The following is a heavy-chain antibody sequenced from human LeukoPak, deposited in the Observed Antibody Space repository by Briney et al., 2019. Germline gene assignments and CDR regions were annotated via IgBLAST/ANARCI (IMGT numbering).Heavy chain of an antibody. CDR2: INTNTGNP. J-gene: IGHJ6*03. D-gene: IGHD6-19*01. V-gene: IGHV7-4-1*02. CDR3: ARDSSALYFNPDYYYYMDV. CDR1: GYTFTKYA. Sequence: ASVKVSCKASGYTFTKYAMNWVRQAPGQGLEWMGWINTNTGNPTYAQGFTGRFVFSLDTSVSTAYLQISSLKADDTAVYYCARDSSALYFNPDYYYYMDVWGKGTTVTVSS.